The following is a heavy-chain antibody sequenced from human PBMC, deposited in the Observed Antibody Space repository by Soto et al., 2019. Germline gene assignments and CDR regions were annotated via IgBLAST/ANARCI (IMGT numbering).Heavy chain of an antibody. V-gene: IGHV1-18*01. CDR3: ARDLVAVGNFDY. CDR2: ISAYNGNT. Sequence: ASVKLSCKASGYTITSYGISWVRQAPGQGLEWMGWISAYNGNTNYAQKLQGRVTMTTDTSTSTAYMELRSLRSDDTAVYYCARDLVAVGNFDYWGQGTLVTVSS. CDR1: GYTITSYG. D-gene: IGHD6-19*01. J-gene: IGHJ4*02.